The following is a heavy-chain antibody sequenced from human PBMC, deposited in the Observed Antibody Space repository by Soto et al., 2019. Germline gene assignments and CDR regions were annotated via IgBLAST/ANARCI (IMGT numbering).Heavy chain of an antibody. CDR2: ISGSGGST. D-gene: IGHD6-13*01. CDR1: GFTFSSHA. J-gene: IGHJ4*02. CDR3: ARRLAAGGAFDY. Sequence: GGSLRLSCAASGFTFSSHAMSWVRQAPGKGPEWVSAISGSGGSTYYADSVKGRFTISRDNSKNTLYLQMNSLRAEDTAVYYCARRLAAGGAFDYWGQGTLVTVSS. V-gene: IGHV3-23*01.